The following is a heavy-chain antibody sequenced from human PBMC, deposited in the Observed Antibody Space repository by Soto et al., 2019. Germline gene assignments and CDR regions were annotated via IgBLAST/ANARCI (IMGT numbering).Heavy chain of an antibody. Sequence: SETLSLTCAVSGGSISSGGYSWSWIRQPPGKGLEWIGYIYHSGSTYYNPSLKSRVTISVDRSKNQFSLKLSSVTAADTAVYFCARWAGYSYGVDYWGQGPLVTVSS. CDR2: IYHSGST. D-gene: IGHD5-18*01. CDR1: GGSISSGGYS. J-gene: IGHJ4*02. CDR3: ARWAGYSYGVDY. V-gene: IGHV4-30-2*02.